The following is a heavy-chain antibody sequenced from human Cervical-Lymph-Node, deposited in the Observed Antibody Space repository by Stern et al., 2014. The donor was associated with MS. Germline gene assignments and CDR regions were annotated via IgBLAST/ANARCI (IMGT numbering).Heavy chain of an antibody. J-gene: IGHJ4*02. CDR1: GYKFSIYW. D-gene: IGHD1-14*01. V-gene: IGHV5-51*01. Sequence: QLVQAGAELIRPGESLKISCKGAGYKFSIYWIAWVRQMPGKGLEWMGILYPADSETRYSPSFQGQVPMSADKSTSAAYLQWSSLNASDTAMYFCARQTTAWASDVWGQGTLVTVSS. CDR2: LYPADSET. CDR3: ARQTTAWASDV.